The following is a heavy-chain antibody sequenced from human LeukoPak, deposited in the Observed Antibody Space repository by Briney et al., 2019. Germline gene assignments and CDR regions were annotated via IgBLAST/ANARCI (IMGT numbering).Heavy chain of an antibody. J-gene: IGHJ6*02. CDR3: ARVEQQLLRGYYGMDV. D-gene: IGHD6-13*01. V-gene: IGHV1-8*01. CDR2: MNPNSGNT. CDR1: GYTFTSYD. Sequence: ASVKVSCKASGYTFTSYDINWVRQATGQGLEWMGWMNPNSGNTGFAQKFQGRVTMTRDTSISTAYMELNSLRSEDTAVYYCARVEQQLLRGYYGMDVWGQGTTVTVSS.